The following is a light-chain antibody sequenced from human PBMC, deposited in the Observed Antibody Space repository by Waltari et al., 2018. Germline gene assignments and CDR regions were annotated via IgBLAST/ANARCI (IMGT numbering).Light chain of an antibody. Sequence: EIVFTQSPATLSLSPGERATLSCRASQSISSYLAWYQQKPGQAPRLLIYDASNRATGIPARFSGGGSGTDFTLTISSLEPEDFAVYYCQQRDSWWTFGQGTKVEIK. CDR2: DAS. CDR1: QSISSY. J-gene: IGKJ1*01. CDR3: QQRDSWWT. V-gene: IGKV3-11*01.